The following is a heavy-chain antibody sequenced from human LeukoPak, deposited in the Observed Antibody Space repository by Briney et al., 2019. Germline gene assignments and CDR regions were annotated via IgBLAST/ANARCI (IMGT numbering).Heavy chain of an antibody. CDR2: INGDESST. CDR1: AFTFNTYW. V-gene: IGHV3-74*01. Sequence: AGGSLRLSCAASAFTFNTYWMRWVRQVPGRGLEWVSRINGDESSTNYADSVKGRFTISRDNAKDTLYLHMNSLTAEDTAVYYCARGAKWAYYFDYWGQGTLVTVSS. D-gene: IGHD1-26*01. CDR3: ARGAKWAYYFDY. J-gene: IGHJ4*02.